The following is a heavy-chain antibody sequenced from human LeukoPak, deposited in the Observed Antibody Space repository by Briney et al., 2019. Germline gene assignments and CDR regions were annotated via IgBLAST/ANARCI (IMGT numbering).Heavy chain of an antibody. CDR1: GFTFSSYA. D-gene: IGHD2-2*01. CDR2: ISGSGGST. CDR3: AKDRYCSSTSCYNWFDP. Sequence: GSLRLSCAASGFTFSSYAMSWVRQAPGKGLAWVSAISGSGGSTYYADSVKGRFTISRDNSKNTLYLQMNSLRAEDTAVYYCAKDRYCSSTSCYNWFDPWGQGTLVTVSS. J-gene: IGHJ5*02. V-gene: IGHV3-23*01.